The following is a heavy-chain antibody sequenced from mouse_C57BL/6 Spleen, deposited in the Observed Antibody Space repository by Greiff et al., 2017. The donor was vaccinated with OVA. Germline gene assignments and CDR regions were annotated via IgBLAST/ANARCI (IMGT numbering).Heavy chain of an antibody. V-gene: IGHV1-81*01. D-gene: IGHD3-2*02. Sequence: QVQLQQSGAELVRPGASVKLSCKASGYTFTSYGISWVKQRTGQGLEWIGEIYPRSGNTYYNEKFKGKATLTADKSSSTGYMELRSLTSEDSAVYFCARVETAQAAWFAYWGQGTLVTVSA. CDR3: ARVETAQAAWFAY. CDR2: IYPRSGNT. CDR1: GYTFTSYG. J-gene: IGHJ3*01.